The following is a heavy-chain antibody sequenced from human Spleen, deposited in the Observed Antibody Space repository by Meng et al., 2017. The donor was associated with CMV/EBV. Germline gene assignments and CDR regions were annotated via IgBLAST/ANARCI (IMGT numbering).Heavy chain of an antibody. CDR2: IRSKAYGGTT. CDR1: GFTVSSNY. J-gene: IGHJ6*02. D-gene: IGHD3-3*01. V-gene: IGHV3-49*04. Sequence: GGSLRLSCAASGFTVSSNYMSWVRQAPGKGLEWVGFIRSKAYGGTTEYAASVKGRFTISRDDSKSIAYLQMNSLKTEDTAVYYCTRVGRDFHYYYGMDVWGQGTTVTVSS. CDR3: TRVGRDFHYYYGMDV.